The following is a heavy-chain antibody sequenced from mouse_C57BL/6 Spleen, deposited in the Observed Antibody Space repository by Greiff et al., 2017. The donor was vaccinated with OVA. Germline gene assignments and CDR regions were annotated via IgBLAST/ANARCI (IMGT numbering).Heavy chain of an antibody. D-gene: IGHD1-3*01. V-gene: IGHV1-64*01. CDR2: IHPNSGST. Sequence: VQLQQPGAELVKPGASVKLSCKASGYTFTSYWMHWVKQRPGQGLEWIGMIHPNSGSTNYNEKFKSKATLTVDKSSSTAYMQLSSLTSEDSAVYYCGRLYIPAPWFAYWGQGTLVTVSA. CDR1: GYTFTSYW. CDR3: GRLYIPAPWFAY. J-gene: IGHJ3*01.